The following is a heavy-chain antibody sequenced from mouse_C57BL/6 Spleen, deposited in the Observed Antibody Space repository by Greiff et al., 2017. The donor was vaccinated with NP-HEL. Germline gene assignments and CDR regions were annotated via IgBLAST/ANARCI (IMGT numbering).Heavy chain of an antibody. J-gene: IGHJ1*03. CDR1: GYSITSGYY. CDR2: ISYDGSN. CDR3: ARDDGYYGYWYFDV. D-gene: IGHD2-3*01. Sequence: EVQLQQSGPGLVKPSQSLSLTCSVTGYSITSGYYWNWIRQFPGNKLEWMGYISYDGSNNYNPSLKNRISITRDTSKNQFFLKLNSVTTEDTATYYCARDDGYYGYWYFDVWGTGTTVTVSS. V-gene: IGHV3-6*01.